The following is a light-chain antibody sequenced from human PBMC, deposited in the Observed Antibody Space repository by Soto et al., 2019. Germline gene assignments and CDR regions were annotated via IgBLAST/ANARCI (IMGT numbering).Light chain of an antibody. CDR1: QSVGSN. CDR2: DAS. Sequence: EIGMTQSPATLSVSPGERATLSCRASQSVGSNLAWYQHIFGQAPRLLIYDASSRATGIPDRFSGSGSGTDFTLTISRLEPEDFAVYYCHHYGNSPQTFGQGTKVDIK. J-gene: IGKJ1*01. CDR3: HHYGNSPQT. V-gene: IGKV3-20*01.